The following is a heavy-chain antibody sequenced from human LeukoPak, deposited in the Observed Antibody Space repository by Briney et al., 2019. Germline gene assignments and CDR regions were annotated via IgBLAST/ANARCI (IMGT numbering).Heavy chain of an antibody. D-gene: IGHD1-26*01. CDR1: GFTFNTYA. J-gene: IGHJ4*02. CDR3: ARDRGSYLQPTEY. CDR2: INGNGLST. Sequence: GGSLRLSCAASGFTFNTYAMAWVRQAPGKGLEWVSSINGNGLSTYYADSVKGRFTISRDTSKSTLYLQMNSLRGDDTAVYHCARDRGSYLQPTEYWGQGTLVTVSS. V-gene: IGHV3-23*01.